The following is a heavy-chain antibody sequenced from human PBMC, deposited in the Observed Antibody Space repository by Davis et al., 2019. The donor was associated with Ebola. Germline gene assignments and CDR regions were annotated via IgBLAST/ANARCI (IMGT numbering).Heavy chain of an antibody. J-gene: IGHJ4*02. CDR1: GFTFSSNS. CDR3: AKGGEQAVAGLDY. CDR2: ISSSSNYI. V-gene: IGHV3-21*01. Sequence: PGGSLRLSCAASGFTFSSNSMNWVRQAPGKGLEWVSFISSSSNYIYYADSVKGRFTVSRDNAKNSLYLQMNSLRAEDTAVYYCAKGGEQAVAGLDYWGQGTLVTVSS. D-gene: IGHD6-19*01.